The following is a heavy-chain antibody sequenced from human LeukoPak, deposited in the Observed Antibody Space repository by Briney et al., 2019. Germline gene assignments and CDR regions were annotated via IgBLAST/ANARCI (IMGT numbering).Heavy chain of an antibody. Sequence: SVTVSCTASGGTFSSYAISWVRQAPGQGLEWMGGIIPIFGTANYAQKFQGRVTITADESTSTAYMELSSLRSEDTAVYYCARGEAWGAFDIWGQGTMVTVSS. J-gene: IGHJ3*02. CDR1: GGTFSSYA. D-gene: IGHD7-27*01. V-gene: IGHV1-69*13. CDR2: IIPIFGTA. CDR3: ARGEAWGAFDI.